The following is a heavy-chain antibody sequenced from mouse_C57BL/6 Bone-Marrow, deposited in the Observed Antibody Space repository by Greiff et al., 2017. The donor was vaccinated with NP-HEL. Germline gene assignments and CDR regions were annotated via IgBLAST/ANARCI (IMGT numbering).Heavy chain of an antibody. CDR2: IHPNSGST. D-gene: IGHD2-2*01. Sequence: QVQLQQPGAELVKPGASVKLSCKASGYTFTSYWMHWVKQRPGQGLEWIGMIHPNSGSTNYNEKFKSKATLTVDKSSRTAYMQLSSLISEDSAVYYCARRLLWLRRRDYCAMDYWGQGTSVTVSS. V-gene: IGHV1-64*01. J-gene: IGHJ4*01. CDR1: GYTFTSYW. CDR3: ARRLLWLRRRDYCAMDY.